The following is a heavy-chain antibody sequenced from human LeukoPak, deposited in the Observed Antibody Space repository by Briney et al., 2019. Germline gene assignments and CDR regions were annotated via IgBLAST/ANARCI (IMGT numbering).Heavy chain of an antibody. CDR1: GGSFSGYY. D-gene: IGHD6-6*01. Sequence: PSETLSLTCAVYGGSFSGYYWDWVRQPPGKGPEWIGSIYYSGTTYYNPSLKSRVTISVDTSKNQFSLKLSSVTAADTAVYYCARHPVHPTFDYWGQGTLVTVSS. CDR2: IYYSGTT. V-gene: IGHV4-39*01. J-gene: IGHJ4*02. CDR3: ARHPVHPTFDY.